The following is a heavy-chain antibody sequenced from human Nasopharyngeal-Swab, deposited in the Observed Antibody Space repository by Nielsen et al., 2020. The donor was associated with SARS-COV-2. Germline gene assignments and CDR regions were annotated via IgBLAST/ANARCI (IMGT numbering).Heavy chain of an antibody. CDR2: ISYDGSNK. D-gene: IGHD3-22*01. J-gene: IGHJ4*02. CDR1: GFTFSSYG. V-gene: IGHV3-30*03. CDR3: ARGRYYDSSGYFVY. Sequence: GESLKISCAASGFTFSSYGMHWVRQAPGKGLEWVAVISYDGSNKYYADSVKGRFTISRDNSKNTLYLQMNSLRAEDTDVYYCARGRYYDSSGYFVYWGQGTLVTVSS.